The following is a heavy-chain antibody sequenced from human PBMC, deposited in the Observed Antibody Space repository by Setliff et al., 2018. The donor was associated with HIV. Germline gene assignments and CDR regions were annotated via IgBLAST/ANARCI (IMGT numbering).Heavy chain of an antibody. CDR2: IYTSGST. V-gene: IGHV4-61*02. D-gene: IGHD3-10*01. Sequence: PSETLSLTCTVSGGSMSSGSYFWSWIRQPAGKGLEWIGRIYTSGSTDYNPSLKSRVTISRDTSENQFSLRLSSVTAADTAVYYCARGSYTVRIDYWGQGTRVTVSS. CDR3: ARGSYTVRIDY. J-gene: IGHJ4*02. CDR1: GGSMSSGSYF.